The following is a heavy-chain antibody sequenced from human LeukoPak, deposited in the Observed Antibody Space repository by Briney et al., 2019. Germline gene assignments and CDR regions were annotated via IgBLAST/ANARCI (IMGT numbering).Heavy chain of an antibody. CDR2: MEPNSGNT. J-gene: IGHJ4*02. D-gene: IGHD5-12*01. Sequence: ASVKVSCKASGYTFTSYDIHWVRQATGQGPEWMGYMEPNSGNTGYAQKFQGRVTITRNTSISTAYMELSSLRSEDTAVYYCTRVYGGYDYWGQGTLVAVSS. CDR1: GYTFTSYD. V-gene: IGHV1-8*03. CDR3: TRVYGGYDY.